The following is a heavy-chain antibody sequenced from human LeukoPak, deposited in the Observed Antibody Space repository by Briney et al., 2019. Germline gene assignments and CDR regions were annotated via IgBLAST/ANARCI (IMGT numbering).Heavy chain of an antibody. J-gene: IGHJ5*02. V-gene: IGHV3-21*01. Sequence: GGSLRLSCAASGFTFSSYSMNWVRQAPVKGLEWVSSISSSSSYIYYADSVKGRFTISRDNAKNSLYLQMNSLRAEDTAVYYCARDCWARLRAPLDPWGQGTLVTVSS. CDR1: GFTFSSYS. D-gene: IGHD4-17*01. CDR2: ISSSSSYI. CDR3: ARDCWARLRAPLDP.